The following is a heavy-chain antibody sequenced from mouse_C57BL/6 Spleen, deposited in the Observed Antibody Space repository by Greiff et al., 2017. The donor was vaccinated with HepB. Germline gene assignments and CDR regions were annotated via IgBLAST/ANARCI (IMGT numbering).Heavy chain of an antibody. CDR3: TPLLLDYFDY. Sequence: QVQLQESGAELVRPGASVTLSCKASGYTFTDYEMHWVKQTPVHGLEWIGAIDPETGGTAYNQKFKGKAILTADKSSSTAYMELRSLTSEDSAVYYCTPLLLDYFDYWGQGTTLTVSS. V-gene: IGHV1-15*01. CDR1: GYTFTDYE. CDR2: IDPETGGT. D-gene: IGHD1-1*01. J-gene: IGHJ2*01.